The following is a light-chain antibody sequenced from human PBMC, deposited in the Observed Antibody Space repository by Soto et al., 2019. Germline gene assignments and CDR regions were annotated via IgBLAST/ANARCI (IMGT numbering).Light chain of an antibody. CDR3: AAWDGSLNNVL. CDR2: GNN. V-gene: IGLV1-44*01. Sequence: QSVLTQPPSASGIPGQRVTISCSGSGSSIGTNTVNWYRQLPGTAPKLLIYGNNQRPSGVPDRFSGSKSGTSASLAISGLQSEDEADYYCAAWDGSLNNVLFGGGTKVTVL. CDR1: GSSIGTNT. J-gene: IGLJ2*01.